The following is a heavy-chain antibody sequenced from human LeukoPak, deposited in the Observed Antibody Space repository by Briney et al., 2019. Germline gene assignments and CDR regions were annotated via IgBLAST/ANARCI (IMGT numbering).Heavy chain of an antibody. J-gene: IGHJ3*02. CDR2: VSPYDGNT. V-gene: IGHV1-18*01. D-gene: IGHD6-19*01. Sequence: ASVKVSCKASNYTFTSYGISWVRQAPGQGLEWMGWVSPYDGNTNYAQKLQGRVTMTTDTSTSTAYMELRSLRSDDTAVYYCAREVPVAGTDAFDIRGQGTMVTVSS. CDR3: AREVPVAGTDAFDI. CDR1: NYTFTSYG.